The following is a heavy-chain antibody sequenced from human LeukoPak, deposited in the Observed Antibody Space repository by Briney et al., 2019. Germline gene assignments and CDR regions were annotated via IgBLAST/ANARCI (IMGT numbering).Heavy chain of an antibody. D-gene: IGHD3-16*01. J-gene: IGHJ4*02. V-gene: IGHV3-23*01. Sequence: GGSLRLSCAASGFTFSSYAMSWVRQAPGKGLEWVSAISGSGGSTYYAGSVKGRFTISRDNSKNTLYLQMNSLRAEDTAVYYCAKTPYDYVWGSYELDYWGQGTLVTVSS. CDR1: GFTFSSYA. CDR3: AKTPYDYVWGSYELDY. CDR2: ISGSGGST.